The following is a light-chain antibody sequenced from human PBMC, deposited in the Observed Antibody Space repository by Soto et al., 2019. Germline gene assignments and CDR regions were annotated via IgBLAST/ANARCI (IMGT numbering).Light chain of an antibody. CDR2: SAS. V-gene: IGKV1-9*01. Sequence: MQLSQSPSVRSSXVGDTVXXXXXASQALSNYLAWYQQKPGKAPDLLIYSASTLQSGVPSRFSGSGSGTEFTLTISSLQPDDFATYYCQHYNSYSEALGQGTKVDI. CDR1: QALSNY. J-gene: IGKJ1*01. CDR3: QHYNSYSEA.